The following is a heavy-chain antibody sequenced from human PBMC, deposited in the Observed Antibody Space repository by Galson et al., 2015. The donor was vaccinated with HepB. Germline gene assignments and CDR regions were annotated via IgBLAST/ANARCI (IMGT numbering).Heavy chain of an antibody. V-gene: IGHV1-2*06. CDR1: GYTFTGQY. D-gene: IGHD6-13*01. CDR2: INPNSGGT. J-gene: IGHJ5*02. Sequence: SVKVSCKASGYTFTGQYMYWVRQAPGRGLEWMGRINPNSGGTNYAQKFQGRVTMTRDTSSNTAYMELSRLRSDDTAVYYCARSSGSSWYFDWFDPWGQGTLVTVSS. CDR3: ARSSGSSWYFDWFDP.